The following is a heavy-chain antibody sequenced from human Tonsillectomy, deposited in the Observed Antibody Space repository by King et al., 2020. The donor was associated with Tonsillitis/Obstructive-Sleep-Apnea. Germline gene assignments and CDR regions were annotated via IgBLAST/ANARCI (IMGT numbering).Heavy chain of an antibody. CDR3: ARAPPYYDVGFDY. CDR1: GYTFTSFG. J-gene: IGHJ4*02. D-gene: IGHD3-22*01. V-gene: IGHV1-18*01. Sequence: VQLVESGAEVKKPGASVKVSCKASGYTFTSFGLSWVRQAPGQGLEGMGLISAYNGNTNYAQKLQGRVTMTTETPTSTAYMELRSLRSADTAVYYCARAPPYYDVGFDYWGQGTLVTVSS. CDR2: ISAYNGNT.